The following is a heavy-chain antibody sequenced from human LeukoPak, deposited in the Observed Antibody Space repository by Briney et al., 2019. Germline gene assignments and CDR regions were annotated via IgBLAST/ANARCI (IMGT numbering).Heavy chain of an antibody. Sequence: NPSGTLSLTCAVSGGSISSSNWWSWVRQPPGKGLEWIGEIYHSGSTNYNPSLKSRVTISVDKSKNQFSLKLSSVTAADTAVYYCARLRGDSRPVMGIAARDWYFDLWGRGTLVTVSS. CDR3: ARLRGDSRPVMGIAARDWYFDL. V-gene: IGHV4-4*02. CDR2: IYHSGST. J-gene: IGHJ2*01. CDR1: GGSISSSNW. D-gene: IGHD6-13*01.